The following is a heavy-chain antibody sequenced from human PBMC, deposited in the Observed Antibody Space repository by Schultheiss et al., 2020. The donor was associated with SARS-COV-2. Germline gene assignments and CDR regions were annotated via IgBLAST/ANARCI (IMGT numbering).Heavy chain of an antibody. CDR3: ARPSNDYDILTGYYNY. J-gene: IGHJ4*02. Sequence: GGSLRLSCAASGFMFSQYGMTWVRQAPGKGLEWVSSISSSSSYIYYADSVKGRFTISRDNAKNSLYLQMNNLRAEDTALYYCARPSNDYDILTGYYNYWGQGTLVTVSS. V-gene: IGHV3-21*01. D-gene: IGHD3-9*01. CDR1: GFMFSQYG. CDR2: ISSSSSYI.